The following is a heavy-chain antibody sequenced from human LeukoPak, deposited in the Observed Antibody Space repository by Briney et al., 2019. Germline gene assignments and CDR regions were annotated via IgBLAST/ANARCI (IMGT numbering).Heavy chain of an antibody. V-gene: IGHV3-15*01. D-gene: IGHD3-9*01. J-gene: IGHJ3*02. CDR1: GFTFSNAW. Sequence: TGGSLRLSCAASGFTFSNAWMSWVRQAPGKGLEWVGRIKSKTDGGTTDYAARVKGRFTISRDDSKNTLYLQMNSLKTEDTAVYYCTTEGILTGYRNAFDIWGQGTMVTVSS. CDR3: TTEGILTGYRNAFDI. CDR2: IKSKTDGGTT.